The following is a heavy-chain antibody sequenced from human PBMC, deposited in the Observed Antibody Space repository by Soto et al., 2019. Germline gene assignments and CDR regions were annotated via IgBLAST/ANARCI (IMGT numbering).Heavy chain of an antibody. CDR3: ARDESAGSSIRY. D-gene: IGHD2-2*01. Sequence: GGSLRLSCAASGFTFSSYGMHWVRQAPGKGLEWVAVIWYDGFNKYYADSVKGRFTISRDNSKNTLYLQMNSLRAEDTAVYFCARDESAGSSIRYWGQGILVTVSS. CDR2: IWYDGFNK. V-gene: IGHV3-33*01. CDR1: GFTFSSYG. J-gene: IGHJ4*02.